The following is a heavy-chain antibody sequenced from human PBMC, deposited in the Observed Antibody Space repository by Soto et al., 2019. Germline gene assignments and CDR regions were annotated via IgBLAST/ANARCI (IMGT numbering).Heavy chain of an antibody. V-gene: IGHV3-48*01. D-gene: IGHD3-16*02. CDR2: ISESSDTI. CDR1: GFTFSDYS. J-gene: IGHJ4*02. CDR3: ARDKMGELSIADY. Sequence: EVQLVESGGGLVQPGGSLRLSCTASGFTFSDYSMDWVRQTPGKGLEWLSYISESSDTIYYADSVKGRFTISRDNAKXXXXXXXXXXXXXXXXXXXXARDKMGELSIADYWGQGTPVTVSS.